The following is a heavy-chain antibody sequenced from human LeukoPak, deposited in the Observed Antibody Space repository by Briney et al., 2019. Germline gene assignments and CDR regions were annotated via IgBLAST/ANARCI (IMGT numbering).Heavy chain of an antibody. CDR2: IYYSGST. Sequence: PSGTLSLTCTVSGGSISSYYWSWIRQPPGKGLEWVGYIYYSGSTNYNPSLKSRVTISVDTSKNQFSLKLSSVTGADTAVYYCARVPYYYGSERLYYYGMDVWGQGTTVTVSS. D-gene: IGHD3-10*01. CDR3: ARVPYYYGSERLYYYGMDV. V-gene: IGHV4-59*01. CDR1: GGSISSYY. J-gene: IGHJ6*02.